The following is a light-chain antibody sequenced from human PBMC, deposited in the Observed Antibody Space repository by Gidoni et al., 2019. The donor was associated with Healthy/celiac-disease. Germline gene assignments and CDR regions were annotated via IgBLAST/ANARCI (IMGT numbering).Light chain of an antibody. Sequence: EIVLTQSPGTLSLSPGERATLSCRASQSVSSSYLAWYQQKPGQAPRLLIYGASSRATGIPDRFSGSGSGTDFTLTISRLEPEDFAVYYCQQYGSSPWFTFGPXTKVDIK. J-gene: IGKJ3*01. CDR3: QQYGSSPWFT. CDR2: GAS. V-gene: IGKV3-20*01. CDR1: QSVSSSY.